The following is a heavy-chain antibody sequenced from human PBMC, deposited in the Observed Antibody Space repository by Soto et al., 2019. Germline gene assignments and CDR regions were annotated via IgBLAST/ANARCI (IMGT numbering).Heavy chain of an antibody. CDR3: ARLRGYYYGSGGYYTDY. J-gene: IGHJ4*02. D-gene: IGHD3-10*01. CDR2: IYPGDSDT. V-gene: IGHV5-51*01. CDR1: GYSFTSYW. Sequence: GESLKISCKGSGYSFTSYWIGWVRQMPGKGLEWMGIIYPGDSDTRYSPSFQGQVTISADKSISTAYLRWSSLKASDTAMYYCARLRGYYYGSGGYYTDYWGQGTLVTVSS.